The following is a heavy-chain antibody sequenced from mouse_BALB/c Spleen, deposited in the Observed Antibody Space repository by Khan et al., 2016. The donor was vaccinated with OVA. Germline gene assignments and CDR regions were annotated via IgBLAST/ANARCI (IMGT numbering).Heavy chain of an antibody. Sequence: VRLQQSGPELVKPGDSMKISCKASGYSFTDYTLNWVKQSHGKTLEWIGLINTYNGVSNYNQKFKGKATLTVDNSSSTAYMELLSLTSEDSAVYYCARSGYGGFAYWGQGTLFTVSA. J-gene: IGHJ3*01. CDR1: GYSFTDYT. CDR2: INTYNGVS. D-gene: IGHD1-2*01. V-gene: IGHV1-18*01. CDR3: ARSGYGGFAY.